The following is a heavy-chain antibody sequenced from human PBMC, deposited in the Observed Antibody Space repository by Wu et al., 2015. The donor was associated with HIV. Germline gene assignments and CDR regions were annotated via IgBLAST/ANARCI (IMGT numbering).Heavy chain of an antibody. CDR1: GYTFTGYY. CDR2: INPNSGGT. V-gene: IGHV1-2*02. Sequence: QVQLMQSGAEVKKPGASVKVSCKASGYTFTGYYMHWVRQAPGQGLEWMGWINPNSGGTNYAQKFQGRVTMTRDTSISTAYMELRSLRSDDTATYYCARGIGYSGSYYFAEYFQHWARAPWSPSP. J-gene: IGHJ1*01. D-gene: IGHD1-26*01. CDR3: ARGIGYSGSYYFAEYFQH.